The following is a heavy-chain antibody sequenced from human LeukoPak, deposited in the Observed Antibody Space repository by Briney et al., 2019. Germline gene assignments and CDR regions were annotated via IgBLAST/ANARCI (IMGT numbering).Heavy chain of an antibody. D-gene: IGHD3-22*01. Sequence: PGGSLRLSCAASGFTFSSYEMNWVRQAPGKGLEWVSYISSSGSTIYYADSVKGRFTISRDNAKNSLYLQMNSLRAEDTAVYYCARDFWYDSSGYDYWGQGTLVTVSS. CDR2: ISSSGSTI. J-gene: IGHJ4*02. CDR3: ARDFWYDSSGYDY. V-gene: IGHV3-48*03. CDR1: GFTFSSYE.